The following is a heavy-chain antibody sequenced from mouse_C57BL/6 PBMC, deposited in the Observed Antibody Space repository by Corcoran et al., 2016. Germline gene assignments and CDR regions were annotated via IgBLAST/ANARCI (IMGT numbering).Heavy chain of an antibody. V-gene: IGHV1-26*01. CDR3: ARDGGFAY. CDR1: GYTFTDYY. Sequence: EVQLQQSGPELVKPGASVKISCKASGYTFTDYYMNWVKQSHGKSLEWIGDINPNNGDTYYNQKFKGKATLTVDKSSSTAYMELRSLTSEDSAVYYCARDGGFAYWGQGTLVTVSA. D-gene: IGHD1-1*01. CDR2: INPNNGDT. J-gene: IGHJ3*01.